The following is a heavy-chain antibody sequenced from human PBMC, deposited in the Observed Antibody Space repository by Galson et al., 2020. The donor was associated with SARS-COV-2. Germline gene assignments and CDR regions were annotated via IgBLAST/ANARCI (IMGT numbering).Heavy chain of an antibody. V-gene: IGHV2-70*11. CDR2: IAWEDDK. D-gene: IGHD1-1*01. Sequence: SGPTLVKPTQTLTLTCTFSGFSPYTSGMCVSWIRQPQGKALEWLARIAWEDDKHYNTSLKPRLIISKDTSKNQVVLRMTNMDPGDTATYYCARTWISGTTSRTFDSWGQGTLVTVSS. CDR1: GFSPYTSGMC. CDR3: ARTWISGTTSRTFDS. J-gene: IGHJ4*02.